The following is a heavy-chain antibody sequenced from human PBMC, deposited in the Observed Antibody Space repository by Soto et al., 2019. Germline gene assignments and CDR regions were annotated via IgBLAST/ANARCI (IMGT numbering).Heavy chain of an antibody. CDR2: IYYSGST. J-gene: IGHJ5*02. Sequence: SETLSLTCTVSGGSISSRSYYWGWIRQPPGKGLEWIGSIYYSGSTYYNPSLKSRLTISVDTSKNQFSLKLTSVTAADAALYYCARDFFDSSDYTTNWFDPWGQGTLVTVSS. V-gene: IGHV4-39*01. CDR1: GGSISSRSYY. D-gene: IGHD3-22*01. CDR3: ARDFFDSSDYTTNWFDP.